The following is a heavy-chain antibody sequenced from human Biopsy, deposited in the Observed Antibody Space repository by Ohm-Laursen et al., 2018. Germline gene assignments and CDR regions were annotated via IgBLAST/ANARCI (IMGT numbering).Heavy chain of an antibody. CDR1: GASMTDYF. J-gene: IGHJ6*02. D-gene: IGHD3-10*01. CDR3: AGSRGHYFNGLDV. V-gene: IGHV4-4*07. Sequence: GTRSLTCSVSGASMTDYFWSWIWQPAGKGLEWIGRAYPSGTTYYNPSLKGRVTISIDASKNQLSLKVTSVTAADTAVFYCAGSRGHYFNGLDVWGQGTTVSVSS. CDR2: AYPSGTT.